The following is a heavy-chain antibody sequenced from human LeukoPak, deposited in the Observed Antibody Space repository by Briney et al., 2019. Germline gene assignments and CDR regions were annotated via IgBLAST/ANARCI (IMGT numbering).Heavy chain of an antibody. V-gene: IGHV3-33*01. CDR2: IWYDGSNK. CDR3: ARDGGYGYGSDY. D-gene: IGHD5-18*01. J-gene: IGHJ4*02. CDR1: GFAFSSYG. Sequence: QPGRSPRLSCAASGFAFSSYGMNWVRQAPGKGVEWVAIIWYDGSNKYYADSVKGRFTISRDNAKNTLYLQMNSLRAEDTALYYCARDGGYGYGSDYWGQGTLVTVSS.